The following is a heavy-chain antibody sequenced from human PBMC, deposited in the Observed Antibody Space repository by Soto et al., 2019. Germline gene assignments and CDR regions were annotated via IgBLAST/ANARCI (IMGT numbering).Heavy chain of an antibody. D-gene: IGHD3-22*01. V-gene: IGHV2-70*11. CDR2: IDWDDDK. Sequence: SGPTLVNPTQTLTLTCTFSGFSLSTSGMCVSWIRQPPGKALEWLARIDWDDDKYYSTSLKTRLTISKDTSKNQVVLTMTNMDPVDTATYYCARIVGENYYDSSGYSYYYGMDVWGQGTTVTVSS. CDR1: GFSLSTSGMC. J-gene: IGHJ6*02. CDR3: ARIVGENYYDSSGYSYYYGMDV.